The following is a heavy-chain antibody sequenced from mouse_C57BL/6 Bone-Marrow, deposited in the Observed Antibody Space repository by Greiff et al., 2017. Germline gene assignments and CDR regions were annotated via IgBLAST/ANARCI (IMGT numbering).Heavy chain of an antibody. Sequence: QVQLKQPGAELVRPGTSVKLSCKASGYTFTSYWMHWVKQRPGQGLEWIGVIDPSDSYTNYNQKFKGKATLTVDTSSSTAYMQLGSLTSDDSAVCYCARGDVAGWGKGTTLTVAS. CDR3: ARGDVAG. J-gene: IGHJ2*01. V-gene: IGHV1-59*01. CDR1: GYTFTSYW. CDR2: IDPSDSYT. D-gene: IGHD1-1*01.